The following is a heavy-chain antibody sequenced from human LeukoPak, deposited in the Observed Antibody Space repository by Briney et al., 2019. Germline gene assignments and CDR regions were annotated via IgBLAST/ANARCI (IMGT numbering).Heavy chain of an antibody. J-gene: IGHJ4*02. D-gene: IGHD3-10*01. CDR3: ARDYYGSGGVDY. CDR2: IYTSVST. V-gene: IGHV4-4*07. Sequence: SESLSLTFTVAGASISSYYCSWIRQPAGKGLEWIVRIYTSVSTNYNPSLKSRVTMSVDTSKNQFSLKLSSVTAADTAVYYCARDYYGSGGVDYWGQGTLVTVSS. CDR1: GASISSYY.